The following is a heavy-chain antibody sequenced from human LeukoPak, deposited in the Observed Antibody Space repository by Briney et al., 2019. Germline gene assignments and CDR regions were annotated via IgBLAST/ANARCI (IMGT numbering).Heavy chain of an antibody. V-gene: IGHV4-30-4*08. Sequence: SETLSLTCTVSGASITNDDYYWSWIRQPPGRGLVWIGYIYFSGSTYYNPTLKSRASVSVDTSKSQFSLRLTSVTAADTAVYYCARVGYCSSTSCYDGAFDIWGQGTMVTVSS. J-gene: IGHJ3*02. CDR2: IYFSGST. D-gene: IGHD2-2*01. CDR3: ARVGYCSSTSCYDGAFDI. CDR1: GASITNDDYY.